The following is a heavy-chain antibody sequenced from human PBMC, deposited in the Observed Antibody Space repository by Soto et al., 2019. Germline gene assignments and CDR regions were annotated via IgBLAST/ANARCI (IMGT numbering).Heavy chain of an antibody. CDR2: ISAYNGNT. V-gene: IGHV1-18*01. D-gene: IGHD3-3*01. CDR3: ARSGRFLEWLLGDAFDI. Sequence: ASVKVSCKASGYTFTSYGISWVRQAPGQGLEWMGWISAYNGNTNYAQKLQGRVTMTTDTSTSTAYMELRSLRSDDTAVYYCARSGRFLEWLLGDAFDIWGQGTMVTVSS. J-gene: IGHJ3*02. CDR1: GYTFTSYG.